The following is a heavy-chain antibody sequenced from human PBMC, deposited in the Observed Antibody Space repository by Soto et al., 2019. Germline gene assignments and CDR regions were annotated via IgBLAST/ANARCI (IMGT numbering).Heavy chain of an antibody. CDR2: ISSRGGG. D-gene: IGHD2-21*01. CDR3: ARALFTHIGVGCMGYFGS. V-gene: IGHV4-31*03. J-gene: IGHJ4*02. CDR1: GGSVNNNAFS. Sequence: PSGTLSLTCTVSGGSVNNNAFSWTWIRQHPGKGPEWIGHISSRGGGPSSPALKRRVAISLDASKNHFSLQLPSVAGAGPAVYFCARALFTHIGVGCMGYFGSWGPGNLVT.